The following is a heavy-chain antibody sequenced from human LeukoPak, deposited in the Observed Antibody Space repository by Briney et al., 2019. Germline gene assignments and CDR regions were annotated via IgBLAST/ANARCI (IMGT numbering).Heavy chain of an antibody. CDR1: GFTFSDYW. J-gene: IGHJ4*02. Sequence: GGSLRLSCAASGFTFSDYWMHWVRQAPGKGLVWVSRIKGEGSSTSYADSVKGRFTISRDNAKNTLYLQMNSLRAEDTALYYCAKETDDSSVYWGQGTLVTVSS. D-gene: IGHD3-22*01. CDR2: IKGEGSST. CDR3: AKETDDSSVY. V-gene: IGHV3-74*01.